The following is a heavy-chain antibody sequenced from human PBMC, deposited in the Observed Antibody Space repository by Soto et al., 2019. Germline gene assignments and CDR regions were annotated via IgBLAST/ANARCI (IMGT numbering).Heavy chain of an antibody. Sequence: GGSLRLSCAASGFTFSSYGMHWVRQAPGKGLEWVAVIWYDGSNKYYADSVKGRFTISRDNSKNTLYLQMNSLRAEDTAVYYCARGSVVVINTLSTLSYWGRGTLVTVSS. CDR2: IWYDGSNK. CDR3: ARGSVVVINTLSTLSY. D-gene: IGHD3-22*01. CDR1: GFTFSSYG. V-gene: IGHV3-33*01. J-gene: IGHJ4*02.